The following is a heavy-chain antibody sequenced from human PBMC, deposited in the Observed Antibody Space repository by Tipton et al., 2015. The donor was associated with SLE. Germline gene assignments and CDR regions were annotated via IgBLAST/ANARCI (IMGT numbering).Heavy chain of an antibody. CDR2: INHSGSP. CDR3: AREPSGGAATVWFDP. CDR1: GGSFSGYY. J-gene: IGHJ5*02. Sequence: TLSFTCAVYGGSFSGYYWSWIRQPPGKGLEWIGEINHSGSPNYNPSLKSRVTISLDTSKNQLSLKLSSVTAADTAVYYCAREPSGGAATVWFDPWGQGTLVTVAS. V-gene: IGHV4-34*01. D-gene: IGHD2-15*01.